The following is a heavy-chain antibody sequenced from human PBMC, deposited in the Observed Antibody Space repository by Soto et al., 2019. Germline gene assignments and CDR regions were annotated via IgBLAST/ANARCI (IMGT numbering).Heavy chain of an antibody. J-gene: IGHJ3*02. V-gene: IGHV5-51*01. CDR2: IYPGDSDI. CDR1: GYSFSGYW. CDR3: ARLPSIFGVAHEAFDI. D-gene: IGHD3-3*01. Sequence: GESLKISCKGSGYSFSGYWIGWVRQVPGKGLEWMGFIYPGDSDIRYSPSFQGQVTISADKSISTAYLQWSSLKASDTAVYYCARLPSIFGVAHEAFDIWGQGTMVTV.